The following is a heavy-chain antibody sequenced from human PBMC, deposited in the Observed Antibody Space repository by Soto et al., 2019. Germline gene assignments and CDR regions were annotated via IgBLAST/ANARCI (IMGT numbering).Heavy chain of an antibody. J-gene: IGHJ4*02. CDR1: GFTFSSYG. CDR2: ISYDGSNK. CDR3: AKDFSGWDYDFDY. V-gene: IGHV3-30*18. Sequence: QVQLVESGGGVVQPGRSLRLSCAASGFTFSSYGMHWVRQAPGKGLEWVAVISYDGSNKYYADSVKGRFTISRDNSKNTLYLQMNSLRAEDTAVYYCAKDFSGWDYDFDYWGQGTLVTVSS. D-gene: IGHD6-19*01.